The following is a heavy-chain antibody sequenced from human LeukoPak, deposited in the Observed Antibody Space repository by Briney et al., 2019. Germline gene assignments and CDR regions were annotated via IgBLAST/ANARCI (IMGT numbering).Heavy chain of an antibody. Sequence: SETLSLTCTVSDGSITNYDWSWVRQPLGKGLEFIGHVHYSGTTNYNPSLRSRVTISIDTSKKHFFLKLKSVTAADTAVYYCATGYGDFRVEGRYFYPWPQGTLVTLSS. D-gene: IGHD4-17*01. CDR3: ATGYGDFRVEGRYFYP. CDR2: VHYSGTT. J-gene: IGHJ5*02. V-gene: IGHV4-59*01. CDR1: DGSITNYD.